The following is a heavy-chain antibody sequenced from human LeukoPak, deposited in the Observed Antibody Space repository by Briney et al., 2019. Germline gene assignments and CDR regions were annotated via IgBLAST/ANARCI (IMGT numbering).Heavy chain of an antibody. CDR2: INPNTGNP. V-gene: IGHV7-4-1*02. CDR1: GYTFTRYA. CDR3: AIDQPVAGVSNFDS. D-gene: IGHD6-19*01. Sequence: ASVKVSCKASGYTFTRYAMNWLRQAPGQGLEWMGWINPNTGNPTYAQAFTGRFVFSLDTSVSTAYLQISSLDTEDTAVYYCAIDQPVAGVSNFDSWGQGTLVTVSS. J-gene: IGHJ4*02.